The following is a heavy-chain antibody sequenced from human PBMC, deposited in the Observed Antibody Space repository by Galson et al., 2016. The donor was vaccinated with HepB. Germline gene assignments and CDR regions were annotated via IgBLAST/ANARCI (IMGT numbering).Heavy chain of an antibody. Sequence: ETLSLTCTVSGCSISCFYCNWIRQPAGKAPERIGRIFNNENTNYNPSLKSRVTMSLDTSKNQFSLKLSTVTAADTAVYYCARLSGGPIAWGQGTLVTVSS. CDR3: ARLSGGPIA. CDR2: IFNNENT. CDR1: GCSISCFY. V-gene: IGHV4-4*07. D-gene: IGHD3-16*01. J-gene: IGHJ4*02.